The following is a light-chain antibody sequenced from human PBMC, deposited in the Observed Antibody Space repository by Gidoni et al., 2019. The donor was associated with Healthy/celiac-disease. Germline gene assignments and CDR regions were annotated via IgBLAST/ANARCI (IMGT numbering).Light chain of an antibody. V-gene: IGKV1-39*01. CDR2: AAS. CDR1: QSISSY. CDR3: QQSYSTPDT. J-gene: IGKJ2*01. Sequence: DTQMTQSPSSLSASVGDRVTITCRVSQSISSYLNWYQQKPGKAPKLMIYAASSLQSGVPSRFSGSGSGTDFTLTISSLQPEDFATYYCQQSYSTPDTFGQXTKLEIK.